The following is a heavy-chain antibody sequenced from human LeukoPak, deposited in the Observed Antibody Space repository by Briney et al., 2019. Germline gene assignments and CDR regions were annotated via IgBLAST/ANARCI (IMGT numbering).Heavy chain of an antibody. V-gene: IGHV4-39*07. J-gene: IGHJ4*02. Sequence: SETLSLTCTVSGGSISSSTYYWGWIRQPPGKGLEWIGSIHYSGSTYYNSSLKSRVTMSVGTSKNQFSLKLSSVTAADTAVYYCARDLAAAGYFDYWGQGTLVTVSS. CDR2: IHYSGST. D-gene: IGHD6-13*01. CDR1: GGSISSSTYY. CDR3: ARDLAAAGYFDY.